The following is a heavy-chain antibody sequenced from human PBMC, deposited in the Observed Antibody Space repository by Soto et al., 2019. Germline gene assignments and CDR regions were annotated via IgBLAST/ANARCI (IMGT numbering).Heavy chain of an antibody. CDR3: ARAPSPWIHLGGDY. D-gene: IGHD5-18*01. CDR1: GFTFSSYS. CDR2: IHSSSSTI. J-gene: IGHJ4*02. Sequence: EMPLVESGGGLVQPGGSLRLSCAASGFTFSSYSMNWVRQAPGKGLEWVSYIHSSSSTIYYADSVKGRFTISRDNAKNSLYLQMNALRDEDTAIYYCARAPSPWIHLGGDYWGQGTLVTVSS. V-gene: IGHV3-48*02.